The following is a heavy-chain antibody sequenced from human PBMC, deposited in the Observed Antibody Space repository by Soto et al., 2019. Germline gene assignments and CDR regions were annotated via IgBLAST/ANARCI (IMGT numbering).Heavy chain of an antibody. CDR2: INPKSGGT. D-gene: IGHD2-8*01. CDR3: ARGDSTDCSDGVCSFFYNHDMDV. Sequence: ASVKVSCKASGYSFTDYHIHWVRQAPGQGLEWLGRINPKSGGTSTAQKFQGWVTMTTDTSISTASMELTRLTSDDTAIYYCARGDSTDCSDGVCSFFYNHDMDVWGQGTTVTVSS. CDR1: GYSFTDYH. J-gene: IGHJ6*02. V-gene: IGHV1-2*04.